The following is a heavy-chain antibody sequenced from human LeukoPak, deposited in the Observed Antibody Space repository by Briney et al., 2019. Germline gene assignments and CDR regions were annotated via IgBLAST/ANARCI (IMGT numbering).Heavy chain of an antibody. CDR2: ISGSGGST. D-gene: IGHD5-12*01. V-gene: IGHV3-23*01. J-gene: IGHJ4*02. CDR3: ARGPSGYHNT. Sequence: RTGGSLRLSCAASGFTFSRYGMSWVRQAPGKGLEWVSAISGSGGSTYYADSVKGRFTISRDNSKNTLYLQMNSLRAEDTAVYYCARGPSGYHNTGGQGTLVTVSS. CDR1: GFTFSRYG.